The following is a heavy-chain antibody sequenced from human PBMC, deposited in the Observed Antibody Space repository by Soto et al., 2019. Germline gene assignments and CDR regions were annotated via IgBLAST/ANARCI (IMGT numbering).Heavy chain of an antibody. V-gene: IGHV3-43*01. D-gene: IGHD3-9*01. J-gene: IGHJ6*02. Sequence: EVQLVESGGVVVQPGGSLRLSCAASGFTFDAYTMHWVRQAPGKGLEWVSLISWDGGSTYYADSVKGRFTISRDNSKNSLYLQMNSLRTEDTALYYCAKDMRWFTILGNYYYYGMDVWGQGTTVTVSS. CDR1: GFTFDAYT. CDR3: AKDMRWFTILGNYYYYGMDV. CDR2: ISWDGGST.